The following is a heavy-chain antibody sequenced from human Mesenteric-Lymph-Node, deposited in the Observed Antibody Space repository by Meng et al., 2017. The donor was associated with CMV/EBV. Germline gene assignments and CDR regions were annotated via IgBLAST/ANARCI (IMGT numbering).Heavy chain of an antibody. CDR1: GFTFSSSA. Sequence: GESLKISCVASGFTFSSSAMSWVRQTPGKGLEWASAISGSGSDTYYVDSVRGRFTISRDNSKNTLYLQMNSLRAEDTAIYYCAKGIDHCSSTSCYGDGGLYYYYGMDVWGQGTTVTVSS. V-gene: IGHV3-23*01. J-gene: IGHJ6*02. CDR2: ISGSGSDT. D-gene: IGHD2-2*01. CDR3: AKGIDHCSSTSCYGDGGLYYYYGMDV.